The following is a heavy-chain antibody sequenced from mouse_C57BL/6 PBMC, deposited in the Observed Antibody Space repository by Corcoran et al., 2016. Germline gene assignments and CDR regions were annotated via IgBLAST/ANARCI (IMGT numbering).Heavy chain of an antibody. CDR2: ISYDGSN. Sequence: DVQLQESGPGLVKPSQSLSLTCSVTGYSITSGYYWNWIRQFPGNKLEWMGYISYDGSNNYNPSLKNRISITRDTSKNQFFLKLNSVTTEDTATYYCARVPVWYFDVWGTGTTVTVSS. CDR1: GYSITSGYY. CDR3: ARVPVWYFDV. J-gene: IGHJ1*03. V-gene: IGHV3-6*01.